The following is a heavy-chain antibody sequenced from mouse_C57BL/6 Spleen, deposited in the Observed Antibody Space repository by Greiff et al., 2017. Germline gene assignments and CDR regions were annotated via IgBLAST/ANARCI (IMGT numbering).Heavy chain of an antibody. Sequence: QVQLQQSGAELVMPGASVKLSCKASGYTFTSYWMHWVKQRPGQGLEWIGEIDPSDSYTNYNQKFKGKSTLTVDKSSSTAYMQLSSLTSEDSAVYYCARRPHYGSSYEYYFDYWGQGTTLTVSS. CDR3: ARRPHYGSSYEYYFDY. V-gene: IGHV1-69*01. CDR2: IDPSDSYT. D-gene: IGHD1-1*01. J-gene: IGHJ2*01. CDR1: GYTFTSYW.